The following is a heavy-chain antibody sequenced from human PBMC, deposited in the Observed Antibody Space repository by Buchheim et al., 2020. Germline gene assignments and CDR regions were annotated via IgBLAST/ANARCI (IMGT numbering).Heavy chain of an antibody. CDR2: ITYDGSTT. Sequence: VQLVESGGGVVQPGRSLRLSCAASGFTFSSYAMHWVRQAPGKGLEWVSVITYDGSTTYYADSVKGRFTISRDNSKNTLYLQMNSRRAEDTAVYYCARDMGTSDSDYAFDIWGQGT. CDR1: GFTFSSYA. J-gene: IGHJ3*02. V-gene: IGHV3-30*04. CDR3: ARDMGTSDSDYAFDI. D-gene: IGHD7-27*01.